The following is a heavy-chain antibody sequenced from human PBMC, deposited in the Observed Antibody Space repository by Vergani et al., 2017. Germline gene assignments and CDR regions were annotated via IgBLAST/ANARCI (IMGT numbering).Heavy chain of an antibody. J-gene: IGHJ3*02. Sequence: QVQLVQSGAEVKKPGSSVKVSCKASGGTLSSYAISWVRQAPGQGLEWRGGIIPIFGTANYAQKFQGRVRITADNTTSTAYMELSSLRAEDTAVYYCARHYYGSGSYAFDIWGQGTMVTVSS. CDR1: GGTLSSYA. CDR2: IIPIFGTA. V-gene: IGHV1-69*06. CDR3: ARHYYGSGSYAFDI. D-gene: IGHD3-10*01.